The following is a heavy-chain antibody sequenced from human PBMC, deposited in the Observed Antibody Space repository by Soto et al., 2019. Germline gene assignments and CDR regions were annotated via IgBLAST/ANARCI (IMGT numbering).Heavy chain of an antibody. J-gene: IGHJ4*02. CDR2: INAGNGNT. CDR1: GYTFTSYA. CDR3: ARAVGAIFGVVY. Sequence: QVQLVQSGAEVKKPGASVKVSCKASGYTFTSYAMHWVRQAPGQRLEWMGWINAGNGNTKYSQKFQGRVTITRDTSASTAYMELSSLRSEDTAVYYCARAVGAIFGVVYWGQGTLVTVSS. V-gene: IGHV1-3*01. D-gene: IGHD1-26*01.